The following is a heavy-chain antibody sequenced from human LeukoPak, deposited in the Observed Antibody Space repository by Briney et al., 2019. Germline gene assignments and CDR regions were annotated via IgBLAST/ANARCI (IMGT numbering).Heavy chain of an antibody. V-gene: IGHV3-21*01. CDR1: GFTFSSYN. CDR3: ARDGVAAGLYFDL. D-gene: IGHD6-13*01. Sequence: GGSLRLSCAASGFTFSSYNMNWVRQAPGKGLQWVSSISTSSSYIYYADSVRGRFTISRDNAKNSLYLQMSYLRAEDTAMFYCARDGVAAGLYFDLWGQGTLVTVSS. J-gene: IGHJ4*02. CDR2: ISTSSSYI.